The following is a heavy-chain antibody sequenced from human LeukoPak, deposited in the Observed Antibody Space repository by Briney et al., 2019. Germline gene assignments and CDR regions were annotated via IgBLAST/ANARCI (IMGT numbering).Heavy chain of an antibody. V-gene: IGHV1-18*01. CDR3: ARAAYYDSSGYSDDY. J-gene: IGHJ4*02. D-gene: IGHD3-22*01. Sequence: ASVKVSCKASGYTFTNFGISWVRQAPGQGLEWMGWISVYNGNTNYAQQLQGRVTMTTDTSTSTAYMELRSLRSDDTAVYYCARAAYYDSSGYSDDYWGQGTLVTVSS. CDR2: ISVYNGNT. CDR1: GYTFTNFG.